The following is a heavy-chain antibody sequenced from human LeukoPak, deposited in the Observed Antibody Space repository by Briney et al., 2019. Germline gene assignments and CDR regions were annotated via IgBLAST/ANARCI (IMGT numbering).Heavy chain of an antibody. D-gene: IGHD2-2*01. CDR3: ARDPFCSSSTGCYFEDWFDP. CDR2: ITWNGDKT. Sequence: PGGCLRLSCTASGFKFDDYDMSWVRQVPGKGLEWVSGITWNGDKTGYSDPVRGRFTISRDNTKKSLYLQMSSLRAEDTALYYCARDPFCSSSTGCYFEDWFDPWGPGTLVTVSS. CDR1: GFKFDDYD. V-gene: IGHV3-20*04. J-gene: IGHJ5*02.